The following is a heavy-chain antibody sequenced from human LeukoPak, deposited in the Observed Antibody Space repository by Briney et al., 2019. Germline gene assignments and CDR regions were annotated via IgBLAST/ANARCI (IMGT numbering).Heavy chain of an antibody. J-gene: IGHJ4*02. V-gene: IGHV3-7*05. CDR2: IKQGGSDK. CDR1: GFSFSSYW. Sequence: PGGSLRLSCATSGFSFSSYWMSWVRQAPGKGLEWVANIKQGGSDKYYVDSVKGRFTISRDDAKNSLYLQMNSLRAEDTAKYYCAKVASLCTSTSCVRGGFDYWGQGTLVTVSS. D-gene: IGHD2-2*01. CDR3: AKVASLCTSTSCVRGGFDY.